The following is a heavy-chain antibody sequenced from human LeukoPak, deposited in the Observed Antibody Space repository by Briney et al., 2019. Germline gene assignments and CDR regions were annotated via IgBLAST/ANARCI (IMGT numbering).Heavy chain of an antibody. CDR3: ARRVGYYGSGSYRLDV. V-gene: IGHV5-51*01. D-gene: IGHD3-10*01. CDR1: GYSSTSYW. J-gene: IGHJ6*02. Sequence: GESLKISCKGSGYSSTSYWIGWVRQMPGKGLEWMGIIYPGDSDTRYSPSFQGQVTISADKSISTAYLQWSSLKASDTAMYYCARRVGYYGSGSYRLDVWGQGTTVTVSS. CDR2: IYPGDSDT.